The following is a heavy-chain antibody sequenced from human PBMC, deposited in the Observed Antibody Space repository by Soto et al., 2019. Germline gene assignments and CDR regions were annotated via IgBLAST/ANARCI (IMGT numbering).Heavy chain of an antibody. CDR3: ARVEMATMEPYYYGMDV. V-gene: IGHV1-46*01. Sequence: GASVKVSCKASGYTFTSYYMHWVRQAPGQGLEWMGIINPSGGSTSYAQKFQGRVTMTRDTSTSTVYMELSSLRSEDTAVYYCARVEMATMEPYYYGMDVWGQGTTVTVSS. J-gene: IGHJ6*02. CDR2: INPSGGST. D-gene: IGHD5-12*01. CDR1: GYTFTSYY.